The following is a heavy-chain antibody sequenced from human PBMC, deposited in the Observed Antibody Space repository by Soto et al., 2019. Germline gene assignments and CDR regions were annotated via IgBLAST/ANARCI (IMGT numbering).Heavy chain of an antibody. CDR2: ISGSGGST. J-gene: IGHJ4*02. D-gene: IGHD3-10*01. V-gene: IGHV3-23*01. CDR1: GFTFSSYA. CDR3: AKVPPRGTVFLDC. Sequence: GGSLRLSCAASGFTFSSYAMYWVRQAPGKGLEWVSTISGSGGSTYYADSVKGRFTISRDNSKNTLYLQMNSLRAEDTAVYYCAKVPPRGTVFLDCWGQGTLVTVSS.